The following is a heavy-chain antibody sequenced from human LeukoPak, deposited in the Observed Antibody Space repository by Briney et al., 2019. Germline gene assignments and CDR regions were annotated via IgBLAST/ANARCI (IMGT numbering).Heavy chain of an antibody. CDR1: GFTFSSYA. Sequence: GGSLRLSCAASGFTFSSYAMRWVRQAPGKGLEWVAVISYDGSNKYYADSVKGRFTISRDNSKNTLYLQMNSLRAEDTAVYYCARGKDDYGDYELDYWGQGTLVTVSS. CDR2: ISYDGSNK. J-gene: IGHJ4*02. CDR3: ARGKDDYGDYELDY. V-gene: IGHV3-30*04. D-gene: IGHD4-17*01.